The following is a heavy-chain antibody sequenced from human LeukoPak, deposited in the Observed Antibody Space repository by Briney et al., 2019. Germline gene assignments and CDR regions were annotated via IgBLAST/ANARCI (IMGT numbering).Heavy chain of an antibody. J-gene: IGHJ4*02. CDR2: IYHSGST. V-gene: IGHV4-30-2*01. CDR1: GGSISSGGYS. CDR3: ARGGSSVQDFDY. D-gene: IGHD1-26*01. Sequence: SQTLSLTCAVSGGSISSGGYSWSWIRQPPGKGLEWIGYIYHSGSTYYNPSLRSRVTISVDRSKNQFSLKLSSVTAADMAVYYCARGGSSVQDFDYWGRGTLVTVSS.